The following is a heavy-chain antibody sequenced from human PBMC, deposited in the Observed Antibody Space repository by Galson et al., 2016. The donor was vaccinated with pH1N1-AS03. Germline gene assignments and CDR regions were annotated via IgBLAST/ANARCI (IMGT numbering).Heavy chain of an antibody. CDR1: GYTFTGFY. Sequence: SVKVSCKASGYTFTGFYVHWVRQAPGQGLVWMGWIDPNSGVTNYAQKFQAWVTMTRDTSSTTAYMEVSGLKSDDTAVYYCARDPRGPCTSTTCATAYYFGMDVWGQGTTVIVSS. CDR2: IDPNSGVT. J-gene: IGHJ6*02. D-gene: IGHD2/OR15-2a*01. CDR3: ARDPRGPCTSTTCATAYYFGMDV. V-gene: IGHV1-2*04.